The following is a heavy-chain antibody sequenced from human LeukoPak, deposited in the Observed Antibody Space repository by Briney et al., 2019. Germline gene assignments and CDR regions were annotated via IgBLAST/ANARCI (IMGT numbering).Heavy chain of an antibody. CDR1: GFSFSDFY. CDR3: ARDLSSSNWYFDL. Sequence: GGSLRLSCAASGFSFSDFYTSWIRQAPGKGLEWVAYISRSGDTIYYADSVKGRFTISRDNAKNSLFLQMNSLRVEDTAVYYCARDLSSSNWYFDLWGRGTLVTVSS. J-gene: IGHJ2*01. V-gene: IGHV3-11*01. CDR2: ISRSGDTI. D-gene: IGHD6-6*01.